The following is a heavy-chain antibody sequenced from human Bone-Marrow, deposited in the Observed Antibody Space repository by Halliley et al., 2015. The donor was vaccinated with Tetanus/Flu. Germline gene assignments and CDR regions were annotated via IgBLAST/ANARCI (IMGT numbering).Heavy chain of an antibody. V-gene: IGHV5-51*01. CDR3: AGQSSAGRARYGMDV. CDR2: IYPGDSDT. Sequence: QLVQSGAEVKKPGESLKISCKGSGFDFTDYWIVWVRQKPGKGLEWMGIIYPGDSDTRYSPSFQGQVTISVDKSIRTAYLQWSGRKASDTAMYFCAGQSSAGRARYGMDVWGQGTTVTVSS. CDR1: GFDFTDYW. D-gene: IGHD6-25*01. J-gene: IGHJ6*02.